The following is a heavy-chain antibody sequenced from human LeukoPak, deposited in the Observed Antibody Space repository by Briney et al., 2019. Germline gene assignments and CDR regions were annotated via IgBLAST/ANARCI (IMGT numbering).Heavy chain of an antibody. CDR2: ISSSSSTI. CDR1: GFTFSSYS. Sequence: GGSLRLSCAASGFTFSSYSMNWVRQAPGKGLEWVSYISSSSSTIYYADSVKGRFTISRDNAKNSLYLQMNSLRAEDTAVYYCARDPVYSSGWWGGDYYYYGMDVWGQGTTVTVSS. CDR3: ARDPVYSSGWWGGDYYYYGMDV. V-gene: IGHV3-48*04. J-gene: IGHJ6*02. D-gene: IGHD6-19*01.